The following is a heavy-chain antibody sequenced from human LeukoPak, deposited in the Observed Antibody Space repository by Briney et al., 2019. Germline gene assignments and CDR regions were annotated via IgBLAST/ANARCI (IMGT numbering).Heavy chain of an antibody. Sequence: ASVKVSCKASGYTFTDYYMHWVRQAPGQGLEWVGWINPYSGGTDYAHKFQGRVTMTRDTSISTAYMELSGLRYEDTAVYFCARDHTPARLDEGYWGQGTLVTVSS. CDR3: ARDHTPARLDEGY. CDR1: GYTFTDYY. CDR2: INPYSGGT. D-gene: IGHD6-6*01. J-gene: IGHJ4*02. V-gene: IGHV1-2*07.